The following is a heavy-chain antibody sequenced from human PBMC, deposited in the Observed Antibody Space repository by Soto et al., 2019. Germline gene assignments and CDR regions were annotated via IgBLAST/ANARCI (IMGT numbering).Heavy chain of an antibody. V-gene: IGHV3-21*01. CDR1: GFTFSSYS. Sequence: GSLRLSCAASGFTFSSYSMNWVRQAPGKGLEWVSSISISSSYIYYADSVKGRFTISRDNAKNSLYLQMNSLRAEDTAVYFCAREGSYWNDVGPDWGQGTLVTVSP. J-gene: IGHJ4*02. CDR3: AREGSYWNDVGPD. CDR2: ISISSSYI. D-gene: IGHD1-1*01.